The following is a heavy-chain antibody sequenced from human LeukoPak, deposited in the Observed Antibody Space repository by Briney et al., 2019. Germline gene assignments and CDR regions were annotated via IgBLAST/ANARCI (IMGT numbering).Heavy chain of an antibody. Sequence: VKGRFTISRDNSKNTLYLQMNSLRAEDTAVYYCASYRPPADYWGQGTLVTVSS. J-gene: IGHJ4*02. CDR3: ASYRPPADY. V-gene: IGHV3-23*01. D-gene: IGHD4-11*01.